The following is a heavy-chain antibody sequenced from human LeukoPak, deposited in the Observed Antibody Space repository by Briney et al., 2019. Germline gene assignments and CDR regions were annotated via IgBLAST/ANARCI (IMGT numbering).Heavy chain of an antibody. V-gene: IGHV3-9*01. CDR1: GFTFDDYA. CDR3: AKGIAAPTRSYYYGMDV. J-gene: IGHJ6*02. Sequence: GRSLRLSCAASGFTFDDYAMHWVRQAPGKGLEWVSGISWNSGSIGYADSVKGRFTISRDNAKNSLYLQMNSLRAEDTALYYYAKGIAAPTRSYYYGMDVWGQGTTVTVSS. CDR2: ISWNSGSI. D-gene: IGHD6-6*01.